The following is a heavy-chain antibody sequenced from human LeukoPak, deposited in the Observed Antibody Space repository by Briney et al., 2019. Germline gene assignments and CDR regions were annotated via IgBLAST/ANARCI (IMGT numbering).Heavy chain of an antibody. CDR1: GYTFTGYY. D-gene: IGHD3-22*01. V-gene: IGHV1-2*02. CDR2: INPNSGGT. Sequence: ASVKVSCKASGYTFTGYYMHWVRQAPGQGLEWMGWINPNSGGTNYAKKFKGRVTMTRDTTISTAYMELSRLRSDDTAVYYCARDLGYYYDSSGDAFDIWGQGTMVTVSS. CDR3: ARDLGYYYDSSGDAFDI. J-gene: IGHJ3*02.